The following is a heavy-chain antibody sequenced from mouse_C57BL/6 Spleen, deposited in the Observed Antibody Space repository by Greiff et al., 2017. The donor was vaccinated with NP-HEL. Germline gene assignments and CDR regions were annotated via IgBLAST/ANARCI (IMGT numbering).Heavy chain of an antibody. CDR3: ARWDYGYDVGAMDY. CDR2: INPSTGGT. J-gene: IGHJ4*01. V-gene: IGHV1-42*01. CDR1: GYSFTGYY. Sequence: VQLQQSGPELVKPGASVKISCKASGYSFTGYYMNWVKQSPEKSLEWIGEINPSTGGTTYNQKFKAKATLTVDKSSSTAYMQLKSLTSEDSAVYYCARWDYGYDVGAMDYWGQGTSVTVSS. D-gene: IGHD2-2*01.